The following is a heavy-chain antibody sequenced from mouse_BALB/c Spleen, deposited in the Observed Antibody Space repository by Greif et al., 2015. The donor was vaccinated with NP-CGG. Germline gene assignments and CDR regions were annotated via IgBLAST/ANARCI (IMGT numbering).Heavy chain of an antibody. Sequence: DVQLVESGRGLVKPGGSLKLSCAASGFTFSDYYMYWVRQTPEKRLEWVATISDGGSYTYYPDSVKGRFTISRDNAKNNLYLQMSSLKSEDTAMYYCASMDYWGQGTSVTVSS. CDR1: GFTFSDYY. J-gene: IGHJ4*01. CDR3: ASMDY. CDR2: ISDGGSYT. V-gene: IGHV5-4*02.